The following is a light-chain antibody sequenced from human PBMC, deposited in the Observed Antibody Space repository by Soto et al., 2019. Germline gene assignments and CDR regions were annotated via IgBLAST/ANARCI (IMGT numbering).Light chain of an antibody. CDR3: QQYNNWPGT. CDR2: GAS. Sequence: EIVMPQSPATLSVSPGERATLSCRASQSVSSNLAWYQQKPGQAPRLLIYGASTRATGIPARFSGSGSGTEFTLTISSLQSEDFAVYYCQQYNNWPGTFGQGTKVGI. J-gene: IGKJ1*01. CDR1: QSVSSN. V-gene: IGKV3-15*01.